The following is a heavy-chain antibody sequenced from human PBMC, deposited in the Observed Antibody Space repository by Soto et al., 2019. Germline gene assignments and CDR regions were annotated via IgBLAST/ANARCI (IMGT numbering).Heavy chain of an antibody. CDR3: AKDREYCSGGSCYVLDDY. CDR1: GFTFSSYG. Sequence: QVQLVESWGGVVQPGRSLRLSCAASGFTFSSYGMHWVRQAPGKGLEWVAVISYDGSNKYYADSVKGRFTISRDNSKNTLYLQMNSLRAEDTAVYYCAKDREYCSGGSCYVLDDYWGQGTLVTVSS. CDR2: ISYDGSNK. D-gene: IGHD2-15*01. J-gene: IGHJ4*02. V-gene: IGHV3-30*18.